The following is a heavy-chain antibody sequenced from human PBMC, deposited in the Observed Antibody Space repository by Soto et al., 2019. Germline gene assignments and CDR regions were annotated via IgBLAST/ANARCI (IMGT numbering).Heavy chain of an antibody. CDR3: AKDRAVTTSPSRGMDV. V-gene: IGHV3-23*01. J-gene: IGHJ6*02. D-gene: IGHD4-17*01. Sequence: GGSVRLSCAASGFTFSSYAMSWVRQAPGKGLEWVSAISGSGGSTYYADSVKGRFTISRDNSKNTLYLQMNSLRAEDTAVYYCAKDRAVTTSPSRGMDVWGQGTTVTVSS. CDR2: ISGSGGST. CDR1: GFTFSSYA.